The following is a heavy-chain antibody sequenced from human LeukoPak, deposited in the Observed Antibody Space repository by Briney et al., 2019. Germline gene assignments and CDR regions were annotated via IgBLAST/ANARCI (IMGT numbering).Heavy chain of an antibody. J-gene: IGHJ4*02. Sequence: PSETLSLTCTVSGGSISSSSYYWGWIRQPPGKGLEWIGSIYYSGSTYYNPSLKSRVTISVDTSKNQFFLKLSSVTAADTAVYYCASITLRVLDYWGQGTLVTVSS. V-gene: IGHV4-39*01. CDR3: ASITLRVLDY. CDR2: IYYSGST. D-gene: IGHD3-3*01. CDR1: GGSISSSSYY.